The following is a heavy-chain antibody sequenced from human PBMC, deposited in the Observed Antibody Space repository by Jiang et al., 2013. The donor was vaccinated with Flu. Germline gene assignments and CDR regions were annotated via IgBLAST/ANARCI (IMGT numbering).Heavy chain of an antibody. CDR3: ARLVGDDSSGYYYPDYYYGMDV. CDR2: IYYGGST. J-gene: IGHJ6*02. V-gene: IGHV4-59*08. Sequence: LLKPSETLSLTCTVSGGSISSYYWSWIRQPPGKGLEWIGYIYYGGSTNYNPSLKSRVTISVDTSKNQFSLKLSSVTAADTAVYYCARLVGDDSSGYYYPDYYYGMDVWGQGTTVTVSS. D-gene: IGHD3-22*01. CDR1: GGSISSYY.